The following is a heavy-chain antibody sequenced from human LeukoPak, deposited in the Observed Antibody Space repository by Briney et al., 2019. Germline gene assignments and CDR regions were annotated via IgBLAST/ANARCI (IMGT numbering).Heavy chain of an antibody. Sequence: SVKVSCKASGGTFSSYAISWVRQAPGQGLEWMGGIIPIFGTSDYAQKFQGRVTITADESTSTAYMELSSLRSEDTAVYYCAREGGYRYGFKILGNLDYWGQGTLVTVSS. CDR2: IIPIFGTS. CDR3: AREGGYRYGFKILGNLDY. CDR1: GGTFSSYA. V-gene: IGHV1-69*13. D-gene: IGHD5-18*01. J-gene: IGHJ4*02.